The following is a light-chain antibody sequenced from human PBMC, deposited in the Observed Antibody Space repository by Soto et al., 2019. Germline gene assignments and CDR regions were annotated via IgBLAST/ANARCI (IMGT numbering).Light chain of an antibody. CDR3: NSYTSSGTYV. J-gene: IGLJ1*01. Sequence: ALTQPPSVSGAPGQRVTISCTGSSSNIGAGYDVHWYQQLPGTAPKLLIYGNSNRPSGVPDRFSGSKSATSASLTISGLQAEDEADSSCNSYTSSGTYVFGTGTKVPVL. CDR2: GNS. V-gene: IGLV1-40*01. CDR1: SSNIGAGYD.